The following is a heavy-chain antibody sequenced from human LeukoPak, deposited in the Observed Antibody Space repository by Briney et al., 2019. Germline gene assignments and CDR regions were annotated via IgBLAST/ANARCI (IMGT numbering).Heavy chain of an antibody. CDR2: IYYSGST. V-gene: IGHV4-59*01. Sequence: SETLSLTCTVSGGSISSYYWTWIRQPPGKGLEWIGYIYYSGSTNYNPSLKSRVTISLDTSKNQFSLKLSSVTAADTAVYYCARAILSGYPDSWGQGTLVIVFS. CDR1: GGSISSYY. D-gene: IGHD3-3*01. CDR3: ARAILSGYPDS. J-gene: IGHJ4*02.